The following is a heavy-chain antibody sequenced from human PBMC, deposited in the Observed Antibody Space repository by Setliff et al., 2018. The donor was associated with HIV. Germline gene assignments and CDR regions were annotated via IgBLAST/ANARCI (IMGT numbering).Heavy chain of an antibody. Sequence: PGGSLRLSCVASGFTFNNAWMNWVRQAPGKGLEWLGRLKKSSDGGKTDDASPVKGRFTIARDDSKNTLYLQMNSLKIEDTAVYFCATDKGPSYSMDIWGQGTTVTVSS. V-gene: IGHV3-15*01. CDR2: LKKSSDGGKT. J-gene: IGHJ6*02. CDR3: ATDKGPSYSMDI. D-gene: IGHD2-21*01. CDR1: GFTFNNAW.